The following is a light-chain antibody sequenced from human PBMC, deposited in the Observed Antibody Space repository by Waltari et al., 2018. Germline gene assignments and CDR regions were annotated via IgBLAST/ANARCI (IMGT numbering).Light chain of an antibody. J-gene: IGKJ1*01. CDR2: ETS. V-gene: IGKV3-20*01. Sequence: EIVLTPSPGTLSLSPGERATLSCWSSQSVSKYLAWYQQNPGLAPRLLIYETSIRATGVPDRFSGSGSGTDFILTISRLEPEDFAVYYCQKYGRLPATFGQGTKVEIK. CDR1: QSVSKY. CDR3: QKYGRLPAT.